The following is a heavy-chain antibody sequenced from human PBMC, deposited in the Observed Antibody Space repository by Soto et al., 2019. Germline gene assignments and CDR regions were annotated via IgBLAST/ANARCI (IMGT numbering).Heavy chain of an antibody. V-gene: IGHV3-15*07. CDR3: NTGSVEGI. Sequence: EVQLVESAGGLVKPGGSLRLSCVASGFSFNEAWMNWVRQATGQGLEWVGRIKTSAGGGTTNYAAPVQGRFTISRDDSKNTLYLHMNSLRSAGTAIYYCNTGSVEGIWGQGTTVIVSS. CDR1: GFSFNEAW. CDR2: IKTSAGGGTT. J-gene: IGHJ6*02.